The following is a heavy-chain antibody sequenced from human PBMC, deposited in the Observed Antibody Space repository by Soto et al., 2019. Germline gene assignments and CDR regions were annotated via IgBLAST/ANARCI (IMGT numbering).Heavy chain of an antibody. CDR2: IYTSGST. Sequence: SETLSLTCTVSGGSISSYYWSWIRQPAGKGLEWIGRIYTSGSTYYNPSLKSRVTISVDTSKNQFSLKLSSVTAADTAVYYCASFHYYGSGSHGYYYYGMDVWGQGTTVTVSS. CDR1: GGSISSYY. CDR3: ASFHYYGSGSHGYYYYGMDV. D-gene: IGHD3-10*01. V-gene: IGHV4-4*07. J-gene: IGHJ6*02.